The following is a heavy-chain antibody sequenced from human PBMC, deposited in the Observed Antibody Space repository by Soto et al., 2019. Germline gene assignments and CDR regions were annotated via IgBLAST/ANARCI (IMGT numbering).Heavy chain of an antibody. D-gene: IGHD6-19*01. CDR2: VRSKANSHAT. V-gene: IGHV3-73*02. Sequence: EVQLVESGGGLVQPGGSLKLSCAVSGFSFSGSAIHWVRQASGKGLEWIGRVRSKANSHATAYAASVKGRFTISRDDSKNTAYLQMNSLKTEDTAVYYCTRPGYSSGWFDLWVQGTLVTVSS. CDR1: GFSFSGSA. CDR3: TRPGYSSGWFDL. J-gene: IGHJ5*02.